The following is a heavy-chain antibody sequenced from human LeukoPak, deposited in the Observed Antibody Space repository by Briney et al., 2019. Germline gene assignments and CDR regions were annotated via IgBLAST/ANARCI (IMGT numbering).Heavy chain of an antibody. Sequence: PSETLSLTCTVSGGSISSSSYYWGWIRQPPGKGLEWIGEINHSGSTNYNPSLKSRVTISVDTSKNQFSLKLSSVTAADTAVYYCARGGSGIFDYWGQGTLVTVSS. CDR1: GGSISSSSYY. CDR3: ARGGSGIFDY. D-gene: IGHD2-15*01. CDR2: INHSGST. J-gene: IGHJ4*02. V-gene: IGHV4-39*07.